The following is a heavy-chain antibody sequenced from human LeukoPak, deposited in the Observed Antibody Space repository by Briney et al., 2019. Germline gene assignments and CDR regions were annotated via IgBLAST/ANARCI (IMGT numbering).Heavy chain of an antibody. D-gene: IGHD3-22*01. CDR1: GFTFSDYY. J-gene: IGHJ4*02. CDR3: AKGKIVVVITSYFDY. CDR2: ISSSGSII. V-gene: IGHV3-11*01. Sequence: GGSLRLSCAASGFTFSDYYMNWIRQAPGKGLEWVSYISSSGSIIYYADSVKGRFTISRDNSKNTLYLQMNSLRAEDTAVYYCAKGKIVVVITSYFDYWGQGTLVTVSS.